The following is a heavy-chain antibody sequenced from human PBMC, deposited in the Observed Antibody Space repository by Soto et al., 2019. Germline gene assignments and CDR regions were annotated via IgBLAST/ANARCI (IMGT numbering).Heavy chain of an antibody. V-gene: IGHV3-30*18. CDR2: ISYDGSNK. CDR1: GFTFSSYG. D-gene: IGHD4-4*01. J-gene: IGHJ4*02. Sequence: QVQLVESGGGVVQPGRSLRLSCAASGFTFSSYGMHWVRQAPGKGLEWVAVISYDGSNKYYADSVKGRFTISRDNSKNTLYLQMNSLRAEDTAVYYCAKGGSYSNYFLDYFDYWGQGTLVTVSS. CDR3: AKGGSYSNYFLDYFDY.